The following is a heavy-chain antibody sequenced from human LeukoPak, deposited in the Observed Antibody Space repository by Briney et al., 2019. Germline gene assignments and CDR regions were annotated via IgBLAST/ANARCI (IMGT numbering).Heavy chain of an antibody. J-gene: IGHJ4*02. CDR1: GFTFSSYA. V-gene: IGHV3-30*04. CDR3: ARGSYGDLN. D-gene: IGHD4-17*01. Sequence: GGSLRLSCAASGFTFSSYAMNWVRQAPGQGLEWVAVISYDGSQKYHADSVKGRFTISRDNSKNTLSLQMNSLRAEDTAVYYCARGSYGDLNWGQGTLVTVSS. CDR2: ISYDGSQK.